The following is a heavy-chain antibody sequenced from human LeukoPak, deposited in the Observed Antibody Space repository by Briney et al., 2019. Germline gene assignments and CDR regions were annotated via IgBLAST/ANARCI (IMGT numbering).Heavy chain of an antibody. J-gene: IGHJ4*02. V-gene: IGHV3-7*04. CDR1: GFTLSSYW. CDR2: IKQDGREK. D-gene: IGHD2-8*02. CDR3: TRDTGGGRDHFDY. Sequence: GGSLRLSCAASGFTLSSYWKSWVRQAPGKGLEWEANIKQDGREKYYEDSVKGRFTISRDNATNSLYLQMNSLRAEDTAVDYWTRDTGGGRDHFDYWGQGTLVIVSS.